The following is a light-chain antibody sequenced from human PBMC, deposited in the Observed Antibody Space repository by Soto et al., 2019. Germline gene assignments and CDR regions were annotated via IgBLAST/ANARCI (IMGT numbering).Light chain of an antibody. CDR3: QQSYSTPRT. CDR1: QISSSY. V-gene: IGKV1-39*01. CDR2: AAS. J-gene: IGKJ1*01. Sequence: DIQMTQSPSSLSASLGDRVTITCWASQISSSYLNWYQQKPGKAPKLLIYAASSLQSGVPSRFSGSGYVTDFTLTISSLQTEDFATPYCQQSYSTPRTFGEGTKV.